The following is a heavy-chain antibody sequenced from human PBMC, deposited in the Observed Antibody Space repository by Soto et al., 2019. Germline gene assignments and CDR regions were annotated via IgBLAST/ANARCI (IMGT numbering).Heavy chain of an antibody. J-gene: IGHJ4*02. Sequence: PSETLSLTCTVSGGSINSYYWSWIRQPPGMGLEWIGCISYGGSTNYNPSLKSRVTISVDRSKNQFSLKLSSVTAADTAVYYCASKRELLLDYWGQGTLVTVSS. CDR2: ISYGGST. CDR1: GGSINSYY. D-gene: IGHD1-26*01. V-gene: IGHV4-59*12. CDR3: ASKRELLLDY.